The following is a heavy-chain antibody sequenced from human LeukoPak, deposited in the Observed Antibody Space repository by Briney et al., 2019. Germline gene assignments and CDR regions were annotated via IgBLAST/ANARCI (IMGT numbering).Heavy chain of an antibody. J-gene: IGHJ5*02. CDR3: ARDGGGSYDWFDP. CDR1: GFTFSSYE. CDR2: ISSSGSTI. D-gene: IGHD1-26*01. Sequence: GGSLRLSCAASGFTFSSYEMNWVRQAPGKGLEWISYISSSGSTIYCADSVKGRFTISRDNAKNSLYPQMNSLRAEDTAVYYCARDGGGSYDWFDPWGQGTLVTVSS. V-gene: IGHV3-48*03.